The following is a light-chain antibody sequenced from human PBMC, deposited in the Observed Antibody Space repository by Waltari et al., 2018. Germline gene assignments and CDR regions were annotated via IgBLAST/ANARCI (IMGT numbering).Light chain of an antibody. Sequence: EIVLTQSXGTLSLSPGERATLSCRASQSVSSSYLAWYQQKPGQAPRLLIYGASSRATGIPXRFSGSGSXTDFTLTISRLEPEDFAVYXCQQYGSSPRTXXXGXKVXIK. V-gene: IGKV3-20*01. CDR1: QSVSSSY. CDR2: GAS. CDR3: QQYGSSPRT. J-gene: IGKJ1*01.